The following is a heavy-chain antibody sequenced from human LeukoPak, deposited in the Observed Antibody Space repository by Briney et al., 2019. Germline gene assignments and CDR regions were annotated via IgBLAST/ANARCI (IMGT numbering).Heavy chain of an antibody. Sequence: TSETLSLTCTVSGXSISNYYWSWIWQPPGKGLEWIGYVYYSGSTNYNPSLKSRVSMSVDTSKKQISLKLTSVTAADTAVYFCAKEAAAGFDYWGQGIVVTVSS. D-gene: IGHD6-13*01. CDR1: GXSISNYY. CDR2: VYYSGST. V-gene: IGHV4-59*01. CDR3: AKEAAAGFDY. J-gene: IGHJ4*02.